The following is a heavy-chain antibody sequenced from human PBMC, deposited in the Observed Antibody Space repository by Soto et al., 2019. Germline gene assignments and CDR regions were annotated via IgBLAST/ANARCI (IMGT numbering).Heavy chain of an antibody. CDR3: ARVVASSFYFDF. J-gene: IGHJ4*02. D-gene: IGHD6-6*01. CDR2: IYYSGNT. Sequence: HVQLQESGPGLVKPSQTLSLSCTVTNASISSGAYYWSWIRQPPGKGLGWIGYIYYSGNTYYNPSLKSRVSISVDTSTNQFSLKLTSVTEADTAVYFCARVVASSFYFDFWGQGPLVTVSS. CDR1: NASISSGAYY. V-gene: IGHV4-30-4*08.